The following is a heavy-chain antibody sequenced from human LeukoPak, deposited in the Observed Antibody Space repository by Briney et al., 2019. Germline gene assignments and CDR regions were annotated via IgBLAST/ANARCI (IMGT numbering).Heavy chain of an antibody. Sequence: SETLSLTCAVSGYSISSGYYWGWIRQPPGKGLEWIGSIYYSGSTYYNPSLKSRVTISVDTSKNQFSLKLSSVTAADTAVYYCARVLYYDFWSGYYHFDYWGQGTLVTVSS. CDR3: ARVLYYDFWSGYYHFDY. J-gene: IGHJ4*02. V-gene: IGHV4-38-2*01. CDR1: GYSISSGYY. CDR2: IYYSGST. D-gene: IGHD3-3*01.